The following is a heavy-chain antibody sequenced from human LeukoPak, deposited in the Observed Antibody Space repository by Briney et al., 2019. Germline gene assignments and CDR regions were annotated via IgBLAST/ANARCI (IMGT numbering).Heavy chain of an antibody. CDR2: IYPGDSDT. J-gene: IGHJ4*02. CDR1: GYSFTSHW. CDR3: ARHPYCSGGSCYSDY. D-gene: IGHD2-15*01. V-gene: IGHV5-51*01. Sequence: GESLKISCKGSGYSFTSHWIGWVRQMPGKGLEWMGIIYPGDSDTRYSPSFQGQVTISADKSISTAYLQWSSLKASDTAMYYCARHPYCSGGSCYSDYWGQGTLVTVSS.